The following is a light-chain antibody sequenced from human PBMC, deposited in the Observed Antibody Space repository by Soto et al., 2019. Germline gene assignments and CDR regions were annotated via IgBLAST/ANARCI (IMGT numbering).Light chain of an antibody. J-gene: IGKJ5*01. CDR2: DAS. V-gene: IGKV3-11*01. CDR1: QSISSY. CDR3: QQHSSYPPT. Sequence: LTQSPCTLSASTGDRATISCRASQSISSYLAWYQQKPGQAPRLLIYDASTMPTGIPPRFRGSGSGTDFTLTISSVEPEDFAAYFCQQHSSYPPTFGQGTRLEIK.